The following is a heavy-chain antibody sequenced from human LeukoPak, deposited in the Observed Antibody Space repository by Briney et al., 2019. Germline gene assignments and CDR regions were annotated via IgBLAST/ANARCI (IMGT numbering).Heavy chain of an antibody. Sequence: PGGSLRLSCAASGFTFSSYWMNWARQAPGKGLEWVANIKQDGSEEAYVDSVKGRFTISRDNAKNSLYLQMNSLRAEDTAVYYCAGGSGWLIEVYWGQGSLVTVSS. V-gene: IGHV3-7*01. D-gene: IGHD6-19*01. CDR2: IKQDGSEE. J-gene: IGHJ4*02. CDR3: AGGSGWLIEVY. CDR1: GFTFSSYW.